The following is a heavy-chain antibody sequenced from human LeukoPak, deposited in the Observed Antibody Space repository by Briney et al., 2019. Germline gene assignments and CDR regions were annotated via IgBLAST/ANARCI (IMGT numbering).Heavy chain of an antibody. Sequence: PGGSLTLSCAASGFTFSSYSMKWVRQAPGEGREGVSYISSSSSVIYYPDSVKGRFTISRDNAKNSLYLQMTSLRVEDTAVYYCARSGVRGSDGPGFYWGQGTLVTVSS. CDR2: ISSSSSVI. V-gene: IGHV3-48*01. CDR3: ARSGVRGSDGPGFY. J-gene: IGHJ4*02. CDR1: GFTFSSYS. D-gene: IGHD1-26*01.